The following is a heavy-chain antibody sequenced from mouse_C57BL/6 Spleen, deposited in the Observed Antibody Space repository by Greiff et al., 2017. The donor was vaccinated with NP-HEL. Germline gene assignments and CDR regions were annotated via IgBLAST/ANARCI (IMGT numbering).Heavy chain of an antibody. Sequence: VQLQQSGPGLVKPSQSLSLTCSVTGYSITSGYYWNWIRQFPGNKLEWMGYISYDGSNNYNPSLKNRISITRDTSKNQFFLKLNSVTTEDTATYYCARGGTTVAFDYWGQGTTLTVSS. D-gene: IGHD1-1*01. CDR2: ISYDGSN. J-gene: IGHJ2*01. V-gene: IGHV3-6*01. CDR1: GYSITSGYY. CDR3: ARGGTTVAFDY.